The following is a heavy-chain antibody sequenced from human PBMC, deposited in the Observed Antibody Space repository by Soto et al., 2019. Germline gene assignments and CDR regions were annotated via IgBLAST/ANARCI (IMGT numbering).Heavy chain of an antibody. CDR2: VRSKAYGGTT. J-gene: IGHJ6*02. CDR3: ARYTYTSRYSYYGMDV. V-gene: IGHV3-49*03. Sequence: PGGSLRLSCTTSGFTFGDYAMCWFRQAPGKGLEWVGVVRSKAYGGTTDYAASVKGRFDISRDDSKSVAYLQMNSVTTEDTAVYFCARYTYTSRYSYYGMDVWGQGTTVTVS. D-gene: IGHD6-13*01. CDR1: GFTFGDYA.